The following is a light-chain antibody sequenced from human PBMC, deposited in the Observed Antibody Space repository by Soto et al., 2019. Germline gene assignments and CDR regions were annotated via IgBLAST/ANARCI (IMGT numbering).Light chain of an antibody. CDR1: QDISNY. CDR3: QRYNSAPRT. V-gene: IGKV1-27*01. J-gene: IGKJ1*01. CDR2: AAS. Sequence: DIQMTQSPSSLSASVGDRVTITCRASQDISNYIAWSQQKPGKVPKLLIYAASTLQSGVPSRFSGSGSGTDVTLTISTLQPEDVSTYYCQRYNSAPRTFGQGTKLDLK.